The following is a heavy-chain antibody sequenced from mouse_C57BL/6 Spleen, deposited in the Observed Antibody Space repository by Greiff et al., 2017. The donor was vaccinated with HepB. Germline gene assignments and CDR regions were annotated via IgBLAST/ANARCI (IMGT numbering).Heavy chain of an antibody. CDR2: IDPSDSYT. D-gene: IGHD2-4*01. J-gene: IGHJ4*01. CDR1: GYTFTSYW. V-gene: IGHV1-69*01. CDR3: ARRGLRREGYGMDY. Sequence: QVQLQQPGAELVMPGASVKLSCKASGYTFTSYWMHWVKQRPGQGLEWIGEIDPSDSYTNYNQKFKGKSTLTVDKSSSTAYMQRSSLTSEDSAVYCCARRGLRREGYGMDYWGQGTSVTVSS.